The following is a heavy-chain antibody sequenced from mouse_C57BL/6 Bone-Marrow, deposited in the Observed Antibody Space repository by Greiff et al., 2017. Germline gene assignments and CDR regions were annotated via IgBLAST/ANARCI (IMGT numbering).Heavy chain of an antibody. D-gene: IGHD1-1*01. CDR1: GYTFTDYN. Sequence: EVQLQQSGPELVKPGASVKMSCKASGYTFTDYNMHWVKQSHGKSLEWIGYINPNNGGTSYNQKFKGKATLTVNTSSSTAYMELRSLTSEDSAVYYCARDVYYYGSSYVWFAYWGQGTLVTVSA. J-gene: IGHJ3*01. CDR3: ARDVYYYGSSYVWFAY. V-gene: IGHV1-22*01. CDR2: INPNNGGT.